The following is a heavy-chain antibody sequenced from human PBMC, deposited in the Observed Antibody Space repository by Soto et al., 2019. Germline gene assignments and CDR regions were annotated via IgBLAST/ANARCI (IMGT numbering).Heavy chain of an antibody. CDR3: AREGTDCISTSCYAPHYYYGRDA. D-gene: IGHD2-2*01. V-gene: IGHV3-21*01. CDR1: GFTFSSYS. CDR2: ISSSSSYI. Sequence: GGSLRLSCAASGFTFSSYSMNWARQAPGKGLEWVSSISSSSSYIYYADSVKGRFTISRDNAKNSLYLQMNSLRAEATAVYYCAREGTDCISTSCYAPHYYYGRDAWGQGTTVTVSS. J-gene: IGHJ6*02.